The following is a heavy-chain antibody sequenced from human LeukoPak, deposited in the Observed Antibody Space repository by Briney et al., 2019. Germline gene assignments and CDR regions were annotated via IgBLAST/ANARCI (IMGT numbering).Heavy chain of an antibody. D-gene: IGHD3-9*01. V-gene: IGHV2-5*01. Sequence: SGPTLVNPTQTLTLTCTFSDFSLSTPGMGVGWFRQPPGKALEWLAFIYYNDDKRYSPSLRSRLTITRDTSKNQVVLAMTNMDPVDTATYYCAHLVVTIDWRSYFDYWGQGALVTVSS. CDR3: AHLVVTIDWRSYFDY. CDR2: IYYNDDK. J-gene: IGHJ4*02. CDR1: DFSLSTPGMG.